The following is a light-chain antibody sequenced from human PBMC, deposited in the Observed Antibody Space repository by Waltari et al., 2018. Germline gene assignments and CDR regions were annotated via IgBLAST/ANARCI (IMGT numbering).Light chain of an antibody. J-gene: IGLJ2*01. CDR1: ELGDKF. Sequence: SYEVTQPPSVSVSPGQTVSITCPGDELGDKFVWWYQPKPGQSPVVVIYQDVKRPAGIPERFSGSSSGNTATLTIGGTQAMDEADYYCQAWDGTTVVFGGGTKVTVL. CDR2: QDV. CDR3: QAWDGTTVV. V-gene: IGLV3-1*01.